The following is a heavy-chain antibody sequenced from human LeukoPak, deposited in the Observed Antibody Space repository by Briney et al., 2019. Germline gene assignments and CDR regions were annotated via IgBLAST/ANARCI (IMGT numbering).Heavy chain of an antibody. CDR3: ARGSCSSTSCYYYYGMDV. D-gene: IGHD2-2*01. J-gene: IGHJ6*02. V-gene: IGHV7-4-1*02. CDR1: GYTFTSYA. CDR2: INTNTGNP. Sequence: GASVKVSCKASGYTFTSYAMEWVRQTPGQGLEWMGWINTNTGNPTYAQGFTGRFVFSLDTSVSTAYLQISSLKAEDTAVYYCARGSCSSTSCYYYYGMDVWGQGTTVTVSS.